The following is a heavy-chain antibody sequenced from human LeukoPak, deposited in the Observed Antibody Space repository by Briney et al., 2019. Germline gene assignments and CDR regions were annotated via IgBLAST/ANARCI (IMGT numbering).Heavy chain of an antibody. D-gene: IGHD5-24*01. Sequence: PGRSLRLSCAASGFTFSSYAMHWVREAPGKGLVWVAVMSYDGSNKYYADSVKGRFTISRDNSKNTLYLQMNSLRAEDTAVYYCARAMATTTYYFDYWGQGTLVTVSS. CDR1: GFTFSSYA. J-gene: IGHJ4*02. V-gene: IGHV3-30-3*01. CDR3: ARAMATTTYYFDY. CDR2: MSYDGSNK.